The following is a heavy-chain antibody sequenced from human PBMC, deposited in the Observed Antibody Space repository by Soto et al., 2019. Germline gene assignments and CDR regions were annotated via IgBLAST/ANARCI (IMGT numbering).Heavy chain of an antibody. Sequence: EVQLVEAGGDLVQPGGSLRLSCAASGFTFSSYWMSWVRQAPGKGLEWVASIKQDGTEKYYVDSVEGRFSISRDNPKNSLYLQMNGLRAEDTALYYCVRGGRHFDSWGQGALVTVSS. CDR2: IKQDGTEK. CDR3: VRGGRHFDS. J-gene: IGHJ4*02. CDR1: GFTFSSYW. V-gene: IGHV3-7*01.